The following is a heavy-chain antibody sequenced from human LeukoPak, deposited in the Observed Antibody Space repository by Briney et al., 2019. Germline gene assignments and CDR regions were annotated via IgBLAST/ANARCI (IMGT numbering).Heavy chain of an antibody. CDR2: IYYSGST. CDR3: ARQTTVTAGFDY. V-gene: IGHV4-30-4*01. D-gene: IGHD4-17*01. CDR1: GGSISSGDYY. Sequence: KPSETLSLTCTVSGGSISSGDYYWSWICQPPGKGLEWIGYIYYSGSTYYNPSLKSRVTISVDTSKNQFSLKLSSVTAADTAVYYCARQTTVTAGFDYWGQGTLVTVSS. J-gene: IGHJ4*02.